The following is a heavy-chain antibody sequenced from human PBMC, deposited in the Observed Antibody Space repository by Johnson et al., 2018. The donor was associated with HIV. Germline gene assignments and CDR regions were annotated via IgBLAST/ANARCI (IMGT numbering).Heavy chain of an antibody. CDR2: IIGGGTT. CDR3: ARDPFPRFYAFDI. CDR1: GFSVSSNY. V-gene: IGHV3-66*01. Sequence: VQVVESGGGLVQPGGSLRLSCAASGFSVSSNYMSWVRQAPGKGLEWVSVIIGGGTTSYTDSVKGRFTISRDNSNNTLYLQMNSLSAEDTAVYYCARDPFPRFYAFDIWGQGTMVIVSS. J-gene: IGHJ3*02.